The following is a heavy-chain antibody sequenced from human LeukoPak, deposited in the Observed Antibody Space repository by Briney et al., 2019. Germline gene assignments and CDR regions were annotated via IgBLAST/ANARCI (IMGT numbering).Heavy chain of an antibody. D-gene: IGHD2-2*01. CDR2: IYPGDSDT. CDR1: GYSFTNYW. V-gene: IGHV5-51*01. J-gene: IGHJ3*02. CDR3: ARRRFCSSTSCYEGAFDI. Sequence: GESLKISCKGSGYSFTNYWIAWVCQMPGKGLEWMGIIYPGDSDTRNSPSFQGQVTFSADKSISTAYLQWGSLKASDTAMYYCARRRFCSSTSCYEGAFDIWGQGTMVTVSS.